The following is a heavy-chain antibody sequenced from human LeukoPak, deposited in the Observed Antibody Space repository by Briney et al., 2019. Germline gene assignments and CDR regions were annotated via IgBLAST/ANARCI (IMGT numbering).Heavy chain of an antibody. J-gene: IGHJ2*01. CDR2: INHSGST. Sequence: PSETLSLACAVYGGSFSGYYWSWIRQPPGEVLEWIGEINHSGSTNYNPSLKSRVTISVDTSKNQFSLKLSSVTAADTAVYYCARSQTRSRYFDLWGRGTLVTVSS. CDR1: GGSFSGYY. CDR3: ARSQTRSRYFDL. D-gene: IGHD2-2*01. V-gene: IGHV4-34*01.